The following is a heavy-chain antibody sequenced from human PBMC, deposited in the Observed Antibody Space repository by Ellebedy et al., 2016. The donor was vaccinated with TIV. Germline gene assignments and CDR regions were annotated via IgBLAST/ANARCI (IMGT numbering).Heavy chain of an antibody. CDR2: IGNDGRSK. Sequence: GGSLRLXXAASRFPFRTYGMHWARQAPGKGLEWVAFIGNDGRSKHYAESVRGRFTIARDDSTMTLYLEMNTLRVEDSAVYYCATDGAHRDIEYWGQGTLVTVSS. D-gene: IGHD2-21*02. CDR3: ATDGAHRDIEY. J-gene: IGHJ4*02. V-gene: IGHV3-30*02. CDR1: RFPFRTYG.